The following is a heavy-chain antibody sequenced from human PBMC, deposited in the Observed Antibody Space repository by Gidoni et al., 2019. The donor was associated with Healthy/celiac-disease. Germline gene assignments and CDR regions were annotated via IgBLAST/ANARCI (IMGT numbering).Heavy chain of an antibody. Sequence: GGSISSYYWSWIRQPPGKGLEWIGYIYYSGSTNYNPSLKSRVTISVDTSKNQFSLMLSSVTAADTALYYCARHGDFWSGYYLGYWGQGTLVTVSS. V-gene: IGHV4-59*08. D-gene: IGHD3-3*01. CDR1: GGSISSYY. CDR3: ARHGDFWSGYYLGY. CDR2: IYYSGST. J-gene: IGHJ4*02.